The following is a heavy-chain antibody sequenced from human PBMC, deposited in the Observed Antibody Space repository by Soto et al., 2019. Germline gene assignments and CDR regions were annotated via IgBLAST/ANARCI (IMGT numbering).Heavy chain of an antibody. D-gene: IGHD3-3*01. J-gene: IGHJ4*02. Sequence: ASVKVSCKASGYTFTGYYMHWVRQAPGQGLEWMGWINPNSGGTNYAQKFQGWVTMTRDTSISTAYMELSRLRSDDTAVYYCARGKEGFLEWLLSDYWGQGTLVTVSS. CDR2: INPNSGGT. CDR3: ARGKEGFLEWLLSDY. CDR1: GYTFTGYY. V-gene: IGHV1-2*04.